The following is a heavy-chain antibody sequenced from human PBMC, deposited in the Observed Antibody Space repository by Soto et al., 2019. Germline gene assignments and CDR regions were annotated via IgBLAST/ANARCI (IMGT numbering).Heavy chain of an antibody. CDR3: ARDNTRLVGMDV. J-gene: IGHJ6*02. D-gene: IGHD1-20*01. CDR1: GGSFSGYY. V-gene: IGHV4-34*01. CDR2: INHSGST. Sequence: SETLSLTCAVYGGSFSGYYWSWIRQPPGKGLEWIGEINHSGSTNYNPSLRSRVTISVDTSKNQFSLKLSSVTAADTAVYYCARDNTRLVGMDVWGQGTTVTVSS.